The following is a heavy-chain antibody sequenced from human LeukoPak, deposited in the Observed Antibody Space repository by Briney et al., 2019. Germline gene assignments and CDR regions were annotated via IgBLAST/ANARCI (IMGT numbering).Heavy chain of an antibody. CDR3: ARLGYCSSTSCYWSRYFDY. CDR1: GFTFSSYW. D-gene: IGHD2-2*01. Sequence: PGGSLRLSCAASGFTFSSYWMSWVRQAPGKGLEWVANINQGGSEKYYVDSVKGRFTISRDNAKNSLYLQMNSLRAEDTAVYYCARLGYCSSTSCYWSRYFDYWGQGTLVTVSS. V-gene: IGHV3-7*01. J-gene: IGHJ4*02. CDR2: INQGGSEK.